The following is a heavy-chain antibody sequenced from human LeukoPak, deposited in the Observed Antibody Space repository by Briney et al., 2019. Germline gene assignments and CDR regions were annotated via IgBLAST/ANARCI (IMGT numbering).Heavy chain of an antibody. CDR3: ARAPTYYYYYMDV. V-gene: IGHV3-48*04. Sequence: GGSLRLSCEASGFTFSSYSMNWVRQAPGKGLEWVSYISSSSSTIYYADSVKGRFTISRDNAKNSLNLQMNSLRAEDTAVYYCARAPTYYYYYMDVWGKGTTVTVSS. CDR1: GFTFSSYS. CDR2: ISSSSSTI. J-gene: IGHJ6*03.